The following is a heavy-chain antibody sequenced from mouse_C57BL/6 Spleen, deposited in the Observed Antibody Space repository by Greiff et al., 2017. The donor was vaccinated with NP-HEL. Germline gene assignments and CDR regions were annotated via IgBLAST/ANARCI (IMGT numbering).Heavy chain of an antibody. CDR2: IYPGSGST. J-gene: IGHJ2*01. D-gene: IGHD2-10*01. CDR3: ARGDPTPAY. CDR1: GYTFTSYW. V-gene: IGHV1-55*01. Sequence: VQLQQPGAELVKPGASVKMSCKASGYTFTSYWITWVKQRPGQGLEWIGEIYPGSGSTNYNEKFKSKATLTVDKSSSTAYMQLSSLTTEDSAVYYCARGDPTPAYWGQGTTLTVSS.